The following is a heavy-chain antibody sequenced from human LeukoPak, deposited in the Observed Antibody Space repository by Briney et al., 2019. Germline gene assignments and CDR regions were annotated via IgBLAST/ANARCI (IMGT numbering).Heavy chain of an antibody. CDR3: ARGLAWELLVPFDF. CDR1: GGSISSGGYY. V-gene: IGHV4-30-2*01. J-gene: IGHJ4*02. Sequence: SQTLSLTCTVSGGSISSGGYYWSWIRQPPGKGLEWIGYIYHSGSTYYNPSLKSRVTMSVDTSKNQFSLRLNSVTAADTATYYCARGLAWELLVPFDFWGQGTLVTVSS. CDR2: IYHSGST. D-gene: IGHD1-26*01.